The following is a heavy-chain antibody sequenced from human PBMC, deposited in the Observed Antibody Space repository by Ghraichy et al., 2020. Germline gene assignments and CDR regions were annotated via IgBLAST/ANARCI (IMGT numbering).Heavy chain of an antibody. Sequence: GGSLRLSCAASGFTFSSYSMNWVRQAPGKGLEWVSYISSSSSTIYYADSVKGRFTISRDNAKNSLYLQMNSLRDEDTAVYYCARAGYCSSTSCHYYYYGMDVWGQWTTVTVSS. V-gene: IGHV3-48*02. CDR1: GFTFSSYS. J-gene: IGHJ6*02. CDR3: ARAGYCSSTSCHYYYYGMDV. CDR2: ISSSSSTI. D-gene: IGHD2-2*01.